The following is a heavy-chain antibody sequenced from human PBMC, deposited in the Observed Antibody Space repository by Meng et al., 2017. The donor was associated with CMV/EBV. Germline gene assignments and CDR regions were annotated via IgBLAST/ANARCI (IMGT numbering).Heavy chain of an antibody. V-gene: IGHV3-30*04. J-gene: IGHJ1*01. CDR3: ARDLKQAGTDFQH. D-gene: IGHD6-13*01. CDR1: GFTFSSYA. Sequence: GESLKISCAASGFTFSSYAMHWVRQAPGKGLEWVAVISYDGSNKYYADSVKGRFTISRDNSKNTLYLQMNSLRAEDTAVYYCARDLKQAGTDFQHWGQGTLVTVSS. CDR2: ISYDGSNK.